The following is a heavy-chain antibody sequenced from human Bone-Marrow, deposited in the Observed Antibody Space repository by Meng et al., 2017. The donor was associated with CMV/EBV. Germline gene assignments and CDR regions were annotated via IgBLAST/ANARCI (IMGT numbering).Heavy chain of an antibody. CDR1: GGTFSSYT. V-gene: IGHV1-69*02. D-gene: IGHD3-10*01. Sequence: SVKVSCKASGGTFSSYTISWVRQAPGQGLEWMGRIIPILGIANYAQKFQGRVTITADKSTSTAYMELSSLRSEDTAVYYCASSRGGGYYGSGYSGWGQGTRVTVSS. CDR2: IIPILGIA. CDR3: ASSRGGGYYGSGYSG. J-gene: IGHJ4*02.